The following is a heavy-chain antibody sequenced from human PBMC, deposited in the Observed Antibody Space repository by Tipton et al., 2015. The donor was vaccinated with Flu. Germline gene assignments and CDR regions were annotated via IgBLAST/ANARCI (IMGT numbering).Heavy chain of an antibody. CDR1: GYSISSAYY. CDR3: ARGLHGSGSYQRRYFDS. V-gene: IGHV4-38-2*01. D-gene: IGHD3-10*01. CDR2: RYSGGAT. Sequence: TLSLTCAVSGYSISSAYYWGWIRQPPGKGLEWIGSRYSGGATYYNPSLKSRVTLSVDTSKNQFSLKLNSVTAADTAVYYCARGLHGSGSYQRRYFDSWGQGTLVTVSS. J-gene: IGHJ4*02.